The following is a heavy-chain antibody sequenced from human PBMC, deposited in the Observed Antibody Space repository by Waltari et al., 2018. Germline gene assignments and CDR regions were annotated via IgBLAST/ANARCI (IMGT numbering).Heavy chain of an antibody. D-gene: IGHD3-3*01. CDR2: IRESASTM. CDR3: ARFPEVRFS. CDR1: GAIFSDYY. V-gene: IGHV3-11*01. J-gene: IGHJ5*02. Sequence: QVQLVESGGDLVKPGGSLRLSCVASGAIFSDYYMSWLRQAPGKAPEWISYIRESASTMYYADAVKGRFIISRDNAKNSVYLEMNSLRVDDTAVYDCARFPEVRFSWGQGTLVTVSS.